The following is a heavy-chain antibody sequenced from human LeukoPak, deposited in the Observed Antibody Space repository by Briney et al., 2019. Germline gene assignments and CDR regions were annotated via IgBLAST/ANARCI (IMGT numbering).Heavy chain of an antibody. CDR1: GDSFTSVTDY. V-gene: IGHV4-39*01. CDR2: INHSGST. CDR3: ARHGDVPYSSSWPGIDY. D-gene: IGHD6-13*01. J-gene: IGHJ4*02. Sequence: SSETLSLTCTVSGDSFTSVTDYWAWIRQPPGKGLEWIGEINHSGSTNYNPSLKSRVTISVDTSKNQFSLKLSSVTAADTAVYYCARHGDVPYSSSWPGIDYWGQGTLVTVSS.